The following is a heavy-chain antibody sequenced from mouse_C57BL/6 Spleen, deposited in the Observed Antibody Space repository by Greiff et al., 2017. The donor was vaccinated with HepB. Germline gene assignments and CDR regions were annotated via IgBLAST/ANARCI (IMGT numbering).Heavy chain of an antibody. J-gene: IGHJ3*01. V-gene: IGHV5-17*01. Sequence: EVKLMESGGGLVKPGGSLKLSCAASGFTFSDYGMHWVSQAPEKGLEWVAYISSGRSTIYYADTVKGRFTISRDNAKNTLFLQMTSLRSEDPAMYYCARSDYYGSSSWFAYWGQGTLVTVSA. CDR2: ISSGRSTI. D-gene: IGHD1-1*01. CDR3: ARSDYYGSSSWFAY. CDR1: GFTFSDYG.